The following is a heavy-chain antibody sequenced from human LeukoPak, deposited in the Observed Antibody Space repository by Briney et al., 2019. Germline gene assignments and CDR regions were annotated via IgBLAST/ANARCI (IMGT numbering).Heavy chain of an antibody. V-gene: IGHV3-30*04. J-gene: IGHJ4*02. CDR3: ARGYLPLLYPGPFHFDY. CDR1: GFTFSSYA. D-gene: IGHD2-2*02. Sequence: GGSLRLSCAASGFTFSSYAMHWVRQAPGKGLEWVAVISYDGSNKYSADSVKGRFTISRDNSKNTLYLQMNSLRAEDTAVYYCARGYLPLLYPGPFHFDYWGQGTLVTVSS. CDR2: ISYDGSNK.